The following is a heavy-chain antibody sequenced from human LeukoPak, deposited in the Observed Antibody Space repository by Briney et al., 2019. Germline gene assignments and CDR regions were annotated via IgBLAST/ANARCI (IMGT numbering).Heavy chain of an antibody. D-gene: IGHD2-8*02. Sequence: GGSLRLSCATSGFTFSHYGMHWVRQPPGRGLDWVAHIRYDESDKYYADSVKGRFTISRDISKDTVYLQMNSLRVEDTAVYYCAKDFYWAFDYWGQGTLVTVSS. CDR3: AKDFYWAFDY. CDR2: IRYDESDK. V-gene: IGHV3-30*02. J-gene: IGHJ4*02. CDR1: GFTFSHYG.